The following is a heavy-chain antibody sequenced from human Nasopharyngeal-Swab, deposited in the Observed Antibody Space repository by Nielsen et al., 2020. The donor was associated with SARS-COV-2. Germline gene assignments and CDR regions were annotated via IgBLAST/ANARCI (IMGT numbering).Heavy chain of an antibody. D-gene: IGHD7-27*01. CDR3: ARDFDKTGD. V-gene: IGHV3-74*01. Sequence: GGSLRLSCAVSGFTFSNYCIHWVRQAPGKGLVWVSRINSDGSRTGYADSVKGRFAISRDNAKNTVYLEMNSLRAEDTAVYYCARDFDKTGDWGQGTLVTVSS. CDR1: GFTFSNYC. J-gene: IGHJ4*02. CDR2: INSDGSRT.